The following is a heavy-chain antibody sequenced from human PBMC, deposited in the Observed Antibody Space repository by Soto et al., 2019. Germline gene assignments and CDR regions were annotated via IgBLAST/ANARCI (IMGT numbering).Heavy chain of an antibody. Sequence: AXRLSCASSGFFLRSYWMSWVRQAPVKGLEWVANINQDGSEKYYVDSVSGRFIISRDNAENSLYLQMNSLRAEDTALYYCARDGVAAGLYLDNWGQGTLVTVSS. CDR1: GFFLRSYW. CDR2: INQDGSEK. D-gene: IGHD6-19*01. V-gene: IGHV3-7*01. J-gene: IGHJ4*02. CDR3: ARDGVAAGLYLDN.